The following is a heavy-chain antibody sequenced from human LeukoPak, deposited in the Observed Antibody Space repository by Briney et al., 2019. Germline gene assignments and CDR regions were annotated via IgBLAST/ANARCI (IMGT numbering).Heavy chain of an antibody. CDR1: GFTFTSYW. V-gene: IGHV3-7*05. CDR2: IKHDGSKE. D-gene: IGHD1-14*01. Sequence: PGGSLRLSCAASGFTFTSYWMSWVRQAPGKGLEWVANIKHDGSKEYYVDSVKGRFTISRDNAKNSLYLQMNSLRAEDTAVYYCARAGTPGSADHWGQGTLVTVSS. CDR3: ARAGTPGSADH. J-gene: IGHJ4*02.